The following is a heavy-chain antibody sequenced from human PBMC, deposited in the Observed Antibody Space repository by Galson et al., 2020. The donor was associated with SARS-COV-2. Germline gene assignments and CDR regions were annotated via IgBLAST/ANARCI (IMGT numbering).Heavy chain of an antibody. Sequence: SETLSLTCTVSGGSVSSGSYYWSWIRQPPGKGLEWIGEINHSGSTNYNPSLKSRVTISVDTSKNQFSLKLSSVTAADTAVYYCARGMSGAWFGELLWFDPWGQGTLVTVSS. CDR3: ARGMSGAWFGELLWFDP. CDR2: INHSGST. V-gene: IGHV4-61*01. D-gene: IGHD3-10*01. CDR1: GGSVSSGSYY. J-gene: IGHJ5*02.